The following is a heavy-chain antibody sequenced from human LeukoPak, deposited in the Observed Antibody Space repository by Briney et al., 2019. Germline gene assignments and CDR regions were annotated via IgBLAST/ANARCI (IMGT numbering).Heavy chain of an antibody. CDR1: GYTFTGYY. V-gene: IGHV1-2*02. Sequence: ASVKVSCKASGYTFTGYYMHWVRQAPGQGLEWMGWINPNSGGTNYAQKFQGRVTMTRDTSISIAYMELSRLRSDDTAVYYCARVGGEDIVVVPAANFDYWGQGTLVTVSS. CDR3: ARVGGEDIVVVPAANFDY. D-gene: IGHD2-2*01. CDR2: INPNSGGT. J-gene: IGHJ4*02.